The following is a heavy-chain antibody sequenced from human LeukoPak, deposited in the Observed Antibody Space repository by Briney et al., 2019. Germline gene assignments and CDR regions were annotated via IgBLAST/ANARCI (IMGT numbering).Heavy chain of an antibody. CDR1: GYTFTSYG. J-gene: IGHJ4*02. CDR2: ISAYNGNT. Sequence: GASVKVSCKASGYTFTSYGISWVRQAPGQGLEWMGWISAYNGNTNYAQKLQGRVTMTTDTSTSTAYMELRSLRSDDTAVYYCARDEAVLWFGELLNYWGQGTLVTVSP. D-gene: IGHD3-10*01. CDR3: ARDEAVLWFGELLNY. V-gene: IGHV1-18*01.